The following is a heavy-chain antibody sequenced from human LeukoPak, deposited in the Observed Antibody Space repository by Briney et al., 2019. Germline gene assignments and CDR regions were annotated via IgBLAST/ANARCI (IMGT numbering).Heavy chain of an antibody. D-gene: IGHD3-16*01. V-gene: IGHV3-74*01. J-gene: IGHJ4*02. CDR1: GLSFSNYW. CDR2: TNLHGTAV. Sequence: PGGSLRLSCAVSGLSFSNYWMHLVRQAPGKGLVWVARTNLHGTAVDYADSVKGRFTISRDNAKNTLFLQMNSLRAEDTAVYYCASAYTYVRLGDHWGQGTLVTVSS. CDR3: ASAYTYVRLGDH.